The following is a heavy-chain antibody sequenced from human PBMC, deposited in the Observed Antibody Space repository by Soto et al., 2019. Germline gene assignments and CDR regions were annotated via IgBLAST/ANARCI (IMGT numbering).Heavy chain of an antibody. CDR1: GFTFNSYW. CDR2: VNGDGTTT. D-gene: IGHD3-10*01. V-gene: IGHV3-74*01. Sequence: EVQLVESGGGLVQPGGSLRLSCAASGFTFNSYWIHWVRQAPGEGLVWVSRVNGDGTTTNYADSVKDRFASSRDNAKNTLYLQMNSLRAEDTAVYYCARGGFGAFYLDSWGQGTLVTVSS. CDR3: ARGGFGAFYLDS. J-gene: IGHJ4*02.